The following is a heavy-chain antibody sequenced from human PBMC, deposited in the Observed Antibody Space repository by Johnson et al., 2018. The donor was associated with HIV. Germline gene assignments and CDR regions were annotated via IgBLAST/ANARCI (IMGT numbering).Heavy chain of an antibody. J-gene: IGHJ3*02. V-gene: IGHV3-30-3*01. CDR3: AREYSGPKGDAFDI. CDR1: GFTFSSYA. CDR2: ISYDGSNK. Sequence: QVQLVESGGGVVRPGKSLRLSCAASGFTFSSYAMHWVRQAPGKGLEWVAVISYDGSNKYYADSVKGRFTISRDNSKNTLYLQMNSLRAEDTAVYYCAREYSGPKGDAFDIWGQGTMVTVSS. D-gene: IGHD5-12*01.